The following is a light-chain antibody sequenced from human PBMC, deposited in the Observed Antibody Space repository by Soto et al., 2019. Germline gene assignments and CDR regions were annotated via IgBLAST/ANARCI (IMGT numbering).Light chain of an antibody. CDR3: QQYNNWHET. V-gene: IGKV3-15*01. J-gene: IGKJ1*01. CDR2: GAS. Sequence: EIVLTQSPGTLSLSPGERATLSCRASQSVSINLAWYQQKPGQAPRLLIYGASTRATGIPARFSGSGSGTELTLTISSLQSEDFAVYYCQQYNNWHETVGQGTKVDIK. CDR1: QSVSIN.